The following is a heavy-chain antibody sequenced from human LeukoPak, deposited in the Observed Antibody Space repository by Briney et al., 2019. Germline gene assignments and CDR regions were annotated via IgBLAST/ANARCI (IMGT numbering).Heavy chain of an antibody. CDR3: ATLGGVDY. Sequence: GRSLRLSCTASGFTFDEYAMHWVRQAPGKGLEWVSGISWNSGSLGYADSVKGRFTISRDNAKNSLYLQMNSLRAEDTALYYCATLGGVDYWGQGTLVTVSS. CDR1: GFTFDEYA. V-gene: IGHV3-9*01. J-gene: IGHJ4*02. CDR2: ISWNSGSL. D-gene: IGHD3-10*01.